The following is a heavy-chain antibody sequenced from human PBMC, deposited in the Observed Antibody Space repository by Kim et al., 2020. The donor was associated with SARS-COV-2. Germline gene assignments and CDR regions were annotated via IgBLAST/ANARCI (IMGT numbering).Heavy chain of an antibody. CDR2: ISGSGGST. CDR3: AKNPGYSSGWYGRFDY. CDR1: GFTFSSYA. Sequence: GGSLRLSCAASGFTFSSYAMSWVRQAPGKGLEWVSAISGSGGSTYYADSVKGRFTISRDNSKNTLYLQMNSLRAEDTAVYYCAKNPGYSSGWYGRFDYWGQGTLVTVSS. J-gene: IGHJ4*02. D-gene: IGHD6-19*01. V-gene: IGHV3-23*01.